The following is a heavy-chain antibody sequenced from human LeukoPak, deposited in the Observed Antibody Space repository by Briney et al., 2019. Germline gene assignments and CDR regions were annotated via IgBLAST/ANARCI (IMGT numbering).Heavy chain of an antibody. CDR1: GFTFSDYY. CDR2: INSDGTTT. J-gene: IGHJ3*01. V-gene: IGHV3-74*03. CDR3: AREEAPRPGDDAFDF. D-gene: IGHD6-6*01. Sequence: GGSLRLSCAASGFTFSDYYMSWVRQAPGKGLVWISRINSDGTTTTYADSVKGRFTISRDNAKKTLFLQMNSLRDEDTAVYYCAREEAPRPGDDAFDFWGQGTLVTVSS.